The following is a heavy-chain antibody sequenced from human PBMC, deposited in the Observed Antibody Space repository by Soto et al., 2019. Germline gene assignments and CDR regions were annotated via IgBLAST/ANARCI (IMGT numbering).Heavy chain of an antibody. D-gene: IGHD6-13*01. CDR3: AKDPIAAAGYYYGMDV. CDR1: GFTFSSYA. CDR2: ISGSGGST. J-gene: IGHJ6*02. Sequence: GGSLRLSCAASGFTFSSYAMSWVRQAPGKRLEWVSAISGSGGSTYYADSVKGRFTISRDNSKNTLYLQMNSLRAEDTAVYYCAKDPIAAAGYYYGMDVWGQGTTVTVSS. V-gene: IGHV3-23*01.